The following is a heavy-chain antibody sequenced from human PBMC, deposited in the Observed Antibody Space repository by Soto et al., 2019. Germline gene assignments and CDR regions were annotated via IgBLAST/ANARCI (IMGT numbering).Heavy chain of an antibody. D-gene: IGHD3-10*01. CDR3: ARDRPKDVRDSDV. Sequence: GGSLRLSCAASGFTFSSYSMNWVRQAPGKGLEWVSSINSSSSYIYYADSVKGRFTISRDNAKNSLYLQMNSLRAEDTAVYYGARDRPKDVRDSDVWGQGTTVTGS. V-gene: IGHV3-21*01. J-gene: IGHJ6*02. CDR2: INSSSSYI. CDR1: GFTFSSYS.